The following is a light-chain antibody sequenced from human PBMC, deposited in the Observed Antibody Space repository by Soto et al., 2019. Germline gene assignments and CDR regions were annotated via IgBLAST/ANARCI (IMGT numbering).Light chain of an antibody. CDR1: SSNIGSNY. CDR3: QSYDSTLSARYV. J-gene: IGLJ1*01. V-gene: IGLV1-47*02. Sequence: QSVLTQPPSASGTPGQRVTISCSGSSSNIGSNYVYWYQQLPGTAPKLLIFSNINRPSGVPDRFSGSKSGTSASLAITGLQAEDEGDYYCQSYDSTLSARYVFGTGTKLTVL. CDR2: SNI.